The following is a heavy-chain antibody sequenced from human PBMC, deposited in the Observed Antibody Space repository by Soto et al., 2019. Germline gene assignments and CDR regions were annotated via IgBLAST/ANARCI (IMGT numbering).Heavy chain of an antibody. D-gene: IGHD2-15*01. V-gene: IGHV1-18*01. CDR1: GYTFTSYG. J-gene: IGHJ6*02. CDR2: ISDYNGNT. CDR3: ARDHGPPPGIVVVVAATGGMDV. Sequence: QVQLVQSGAEVKKPGASVKVSCKASGYTFTSYGISWVRQAPGQGLEWMGWISDYNGNTNYAQKHQGRVTMTTDTSTSTAYMELRSLRSDDTAVYYCARDHGPPPGIVVVVAATGGMDVWGQGTTVTVSS.